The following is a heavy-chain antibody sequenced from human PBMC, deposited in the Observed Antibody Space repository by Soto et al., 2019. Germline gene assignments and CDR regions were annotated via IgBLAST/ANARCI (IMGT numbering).Heavy chain of an antibody. Sequence: EVQLLESGGGLVQPGGSLRLSCAASGFTFSSYAMSWVRQAPGKGLEWVSAISGSGGSTYYADSVKGRFTISRDNSKNTLYLQMNSLRAEDTAVYYCAKDLMRVVVVIDIFDAFDIWGQGTMVTVSS. CDR3: AKDLMRVVVVIDIFDAFDI. CDR2: ISGSGGST. D-gene: IGHD2-21*01. CDR1: GFTFSSYA. J-gene: IGHJ3*02. V-gene: IGHV3-23*01.